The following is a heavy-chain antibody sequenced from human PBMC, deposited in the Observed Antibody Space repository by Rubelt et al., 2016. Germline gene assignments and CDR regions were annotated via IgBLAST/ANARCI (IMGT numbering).Heavy chain of an antibody. D-gene: IGHD6-13*01. J-gene: IGHJ4*02. CDR1: GFTFSSYT. Sequence: GFTFSSYTMHWVRQAPGKGLEWVALISYDGSNKFYADSVKGRFTISRDSSKNTLYLQMNSLKWEDTAVYYCARRLRGSSWGIVDYWGQGTLVTVSS. V-gene: IGHV3-30*04. CDR3: ARRLRGSSWGIVDY. CDR2: ISYDGSNK.